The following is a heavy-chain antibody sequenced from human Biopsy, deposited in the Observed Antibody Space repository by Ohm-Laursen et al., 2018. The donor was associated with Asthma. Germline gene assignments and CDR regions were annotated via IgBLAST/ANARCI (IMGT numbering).Heavy chain of an antibody. CDR1: GFTFSSYA. J-gene: IGHJ4*02. CDR3: AREGIAVVHFDY. V-gene: IGHV3-30-3*01. Sequence: RSLRLSCSASGFTFSSYAMHWVRQAPGKGLEWVAVISYDGSNKYYADSVKGRFTISRDNSKNTLYLQMNSLRAEDTAVYYCAREGIAVVHFDYWGQGTLVTVSS. CDR2: ISYDGSNK. D-gene: IGHD6-19*01.